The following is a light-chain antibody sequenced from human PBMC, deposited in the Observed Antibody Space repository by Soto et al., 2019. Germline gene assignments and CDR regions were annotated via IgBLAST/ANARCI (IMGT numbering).Light chain of an antibody. CDR2: DDD. CDR1: DIARKT. CDR3: QVWDISSDHHV. Sequence: SYELTQPPSVSVAPGQTARITCGGNDIARKTVHWYQQKPGQAPVLVVYDDDERPSGIPERFSGSNSGNTATLTISRVEAGDEADYYCQVWDISSDHHVFGTGIKLTVL. V-gene: IGLV3-21*02. J-gene: IGLJ1*01.